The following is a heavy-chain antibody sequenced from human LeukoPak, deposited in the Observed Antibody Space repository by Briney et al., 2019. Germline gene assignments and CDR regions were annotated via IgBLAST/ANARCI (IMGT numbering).Heavy chain of an antibody. CDR1: GFTFSSYA. Sequence: GGSLRLSCVVSGFTFSSYAMSWVRQVPGKGLEWVSSISGTGGSTYYVDSVKGRFTISRDNSKNTLYLQMNSLRVEDTAVYYCADLWFADRFDYWGQGTLVTVSS. D-gene: IGHD3-10*01. V-gene: IGHV3-23*01. CDR3: ADLWFADRFDY. J-gene: IGHJ4*02. CDR2: ISGTGGST.